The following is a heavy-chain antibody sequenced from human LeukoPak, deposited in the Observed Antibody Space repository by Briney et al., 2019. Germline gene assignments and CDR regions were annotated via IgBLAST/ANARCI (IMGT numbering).Heavy chain of an antibody. CDR1: GFTFSSYA. V-gene: IGHV3-23*01. CDR3: AKEGYSSSWFKQDYYYYYMDV. CDR2: ISGSGSST. D-gene: IGHD6-13*01. J-gene: IGHJ6*03. Sequence: PGGSLRLSCAASGFTFSSYAMSWVRQAPGKGLEWVSAISGSGSSTYYADSVKGRFTISRDNSKNTLYLQMNSLRAEDTAVYYCAKEGYSSSWFKQDYYYYYMDVWGKGTTVTVSS.